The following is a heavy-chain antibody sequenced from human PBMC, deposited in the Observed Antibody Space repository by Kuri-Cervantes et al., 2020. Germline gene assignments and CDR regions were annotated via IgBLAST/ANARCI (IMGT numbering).Heavy chain of an antibody. V-gene: IGHV1-3*02. D-gene: IGHD3-3*01. J-gene: IGHJ6*02. CDR3: ARDRYDFWSGDYGMDV. Sequence: ASVKVSCKASGYTFTSYAMHWVRQAPGQRLEWMGWSNAGNGNTKYSQEFQDRITMTTDTSTTTAYMELRSLRSDDTAIYYCARDRYDFWSGDYGMDVWGQGTSVTVSS. CDR1: GYTFTSYA. CDR2: SNAGNGNT.